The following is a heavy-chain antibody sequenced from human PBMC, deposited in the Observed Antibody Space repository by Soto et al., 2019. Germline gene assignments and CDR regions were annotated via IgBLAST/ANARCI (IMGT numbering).Heavy chain of an antibody. J-gene: IGHJ6*04. Sequence: QVQLVESGGGVVQPGRSLRLSCAASGFTFSSYGMHWVRQAPGKGLEWVAVIWDDGSNKYYADSVKGRFTISRDNSKNTLDLPMNSLRAEDTAVYYCARGHITMVRGVIYYYGMDVWGKGTTVTVSS. CDR2: IWDDGSNK. D-gene: IGHD3-10*01. V-gene: IGHV3-33*01. CDR1: GFTFSSYG. CDR3: ARGHITMVRGVIYYYGMDV.